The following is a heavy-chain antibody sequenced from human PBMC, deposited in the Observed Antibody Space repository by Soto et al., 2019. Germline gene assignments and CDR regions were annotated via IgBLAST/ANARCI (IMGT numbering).Heavy chain of an antibody. CDR2: INHSGST. CDR3: ARGPRRYYYGSGSSYYYYYGMDV. J-gene: IGHJ6*02. CDR1: GGSFSGYY. Sequence: ETLSLTCAVYGGSFSGYYWSWIRQPPGKGLEWIGEINHSGSTNYNPSLKSRVTISVDTSKNQFSLKLSSVTAADTAVYYCARGPRRYYYGSGSSYYYYYGMDVWGQGTTVTVSS. D-gene: IGHD3-10*01. V-gene: IGHV4-34*01.